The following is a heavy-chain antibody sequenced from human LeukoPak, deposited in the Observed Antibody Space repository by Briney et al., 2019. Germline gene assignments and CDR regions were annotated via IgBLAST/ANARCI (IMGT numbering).Heavy chain of an antibody. CDR2: IYYSGST. D-gene: IGHD1-26*01. CDR3: ARGGELQNTFDI. V-gene: IGHV4-39*07. J-gene: IGHJ3*02. Sequence: PSETLSLTCTVSGGSISSSSYYWGWIRQPPGKGLEWIGSIYYSGSTYYNPSLKSRVTISVDTSKNQFSLKLSSVTAADTAVYYCARGGELQNTFDIWGQGTMVTVSS. CDR1: GGSISSSSYY.